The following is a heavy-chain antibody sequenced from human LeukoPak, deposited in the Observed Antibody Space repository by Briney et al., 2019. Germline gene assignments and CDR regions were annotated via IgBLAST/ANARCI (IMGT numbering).Heavy chain of an antibody. CDR2: ISYDGSNK. D-gene: IGHD3-22*01. CDR1: GFTFSGYG. V-gene: IGHV3-30*03. J-gene: IGHJ4*02. Sequence: GGSLRLSCAASGFTFSGYGMHWVRQAPGKGLEWVAVISYDGSNKYYADSVKGRFTISRDNSKNTLYLQMNSLRAEDTAVYYCARDPDDSSGYYSIFLDYWGQGTLVTVSS. CDR3: ARDPDDSSGYYSIFLDY.